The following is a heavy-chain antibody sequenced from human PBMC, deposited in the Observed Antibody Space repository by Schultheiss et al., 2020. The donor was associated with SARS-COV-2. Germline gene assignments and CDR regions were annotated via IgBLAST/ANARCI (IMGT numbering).Heavy chain of an antibody. CDR1: GGSVTSASYY. J-gene: IGHJ6*02. D-gene: IGHD4-23*01. CDR3: ARAFGGGNWHYYYYGMDV. Sequence: SETLSLTCTVSGGSVTSASYYWSWFRQPPGKGLEWIGYIYYTGSTYYNPSLRSRLTISLDTSKNQFSLKLSSVTAADTAVYYCARAFGGGNWHYYYYGMDVWGQGTTVTVSS. CDR2: IYYTGST. V-gene: IGHV4-61*01.